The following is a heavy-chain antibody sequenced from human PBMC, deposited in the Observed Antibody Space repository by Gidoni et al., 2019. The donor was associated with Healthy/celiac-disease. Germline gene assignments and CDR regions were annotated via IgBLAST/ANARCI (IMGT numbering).Heavy chain of an antibody. V-gene: IGHV3-48*01. D-gene: IGHD3-10*01. CDR1: GFTFSTYS. J-gene: IGHJ6*02. CDR3: AREFGQVRGVIIGSPYYYYGMDV. Sequence: VQLVESGGGLVQPGASLRLSCAAAGFTFSTYSMNRVRQAPGKGLEWVSYISSSSSTIYYADSVKGRFTISRDNAKNSLYLQMNSLRAEDTAVYYCAREFGQVRGVIIGSPYYYYGMDVWGQGTTVTVSS. CDR2: ISSSSSTI.